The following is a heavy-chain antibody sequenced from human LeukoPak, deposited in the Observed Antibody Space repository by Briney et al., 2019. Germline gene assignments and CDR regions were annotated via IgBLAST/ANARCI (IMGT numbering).Heavy chain of an antibody. Sequence: PGGSLRLSCAASGFTFSNYGLHWVRQAPGKGLEWVAVISYAANYKYYADPVKGRFTISRDNSKNTLYLQMNSLRGEDTAVYYCAKDLEGMRSYDHYGMDVWGQGTTVTVSS. CDR3: AKDLEGMRSYDHYGMDV. J-gene: IGHJ6*02. CDR1: GFTFSNYG. CDR2: ISYAANYK. D-gene: IGHD5-24*01. V-gene: IGHV3-30*18.